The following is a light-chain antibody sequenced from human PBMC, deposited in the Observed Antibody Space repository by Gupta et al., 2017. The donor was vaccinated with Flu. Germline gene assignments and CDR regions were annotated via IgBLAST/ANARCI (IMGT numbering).Light chain of an antibody. CDR1: SSDVGGYNY. J-gene: IGLJ2*01. V-gene: IGLV2-8*01. CDR2: EVS. Sequence: VTISCTGTSSDVGGYNYVSWYQQHPGKAPKLMIYEVSKRPSGVPDRFSGSKSGNTASLTVSGLQAEDEADYYCSSYAGSNNLVVFGGGTKLTVL. CDR3: SSYAGSNNLVV.